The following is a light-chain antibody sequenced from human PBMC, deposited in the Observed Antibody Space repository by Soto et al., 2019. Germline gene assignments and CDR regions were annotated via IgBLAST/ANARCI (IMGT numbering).Light chain of an antibody. J-gene: IGKJ1*01. CDR2: GAS. CDR3: QHYNNWPRT. V-gene: IGKV3-15*01. CDR1: QSVSSN. Sequence: EIVMTQSPATLSVSPGERATLSCRASQSVSSNLAWYQQKPGQAPRLIIYGASTRATGIPARFSGSGSGTEFTLTFSSLQSEDFAVYYCQHYNNWPRTFGQGTKVEIK.